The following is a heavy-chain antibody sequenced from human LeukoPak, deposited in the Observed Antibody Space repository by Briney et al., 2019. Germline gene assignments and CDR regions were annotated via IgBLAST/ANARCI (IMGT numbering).Heavy chain of an antibody. Sequence: GGSLRLSCAASELTFSRYSMNWVRQAPGKGLEWVSYISSSGNSIYYADSVKGRFTISRDNAKNSLYLQMNTLRAEDTALYFCATAGHPGYDFWGGFAFYFDRWGQGALVTVSS. V-gene: IGHV3-48*01. CDR3: ATAGHPGYDFWGGFAFYFDR. CDR2: ISSSGNSI. J-gene: IGHJ4*02. CDR1: ELTFSRYS. D-gene: IGHD3-3*01.